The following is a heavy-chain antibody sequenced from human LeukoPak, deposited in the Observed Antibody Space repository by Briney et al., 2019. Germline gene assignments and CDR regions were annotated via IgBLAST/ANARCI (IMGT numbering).Heavy chain of an antibody. Sequence: SETLSLTCAVYGGSFSGYYWSWIRQPPGEGLEWIGEINHSGSTNYNPSLKSRVTISVDMSKNQFSLKLSSVTADDTAVYYCARDAENRNYYDFWSGYYMDYYYYMDVWGKGTTVTVSS. D-gene: IGHD3-3*01. V-gene: IGHV4-34*01. CDR3: ARDAENRNYYDFWSGYYMDYYYYMDV. J-gene: IGHJ6*03. CDR2: INHSGST. CDR1: GGSFSGYY.